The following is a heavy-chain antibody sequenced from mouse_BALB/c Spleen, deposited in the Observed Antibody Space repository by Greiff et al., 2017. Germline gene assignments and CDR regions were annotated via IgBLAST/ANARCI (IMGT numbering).Heavy chain of an antibody. CDR3: TRGELRLRAWFAY. Sequence: QVQLQQSGAELVKPGASVKLSCKASGYTFTSYYMYWVKQRPGQGLEWIGEINPSNGGTNFNEKFKSKATLTVDKSSSTAYMQLSSLTSEDSAVYYCTRGELRLRAWFAYWGQGTLVTVSA. D-gene: IGHD1-2*01. J-gene: IGHJ3*01. CDR2: INPSNGGT. CDR1: GYTFTSYY. V-gene: IGHV1S81*02.